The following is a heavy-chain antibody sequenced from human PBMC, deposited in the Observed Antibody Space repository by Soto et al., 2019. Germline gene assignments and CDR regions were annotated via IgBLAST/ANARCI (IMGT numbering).Heavy chain of an antibody. CDR3: ARCIHADAPGYYYYGMDV. CDR2: INHSGST. J-gene: IGHJ6*02. CDR1: GGSFSGYY. Sequence: PSETLSLTCAVYGGSFSGYYWSWIRQPPGKGLEWIGEINHSGSTNYNPSLKSRVTISVDTSKNQFSLKLSSVTAADTAVYYCARCIHADAPGYYYYGMDVWGQGTTVTVSS. V-gene: IGHV4-34*01. D-gene: IGHD2-8*01.